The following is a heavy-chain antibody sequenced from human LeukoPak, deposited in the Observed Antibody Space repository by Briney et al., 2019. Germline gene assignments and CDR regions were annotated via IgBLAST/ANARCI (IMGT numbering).Heavy chain of an antibody. V-gene: IGHV3-23*05. Sequence: GGSLRLSCAASGFTFSSYGMSWVRQAPGKGLEWVSAIETGGASTYYADSVKGRFSISRDNSKNTLYLQMNSLRAEDTAVYYCATVVRRNSGYGENDNWGQGTLVTVSS. CDR2: IETGGAST. CDR1: GFTFSSYG. CDR3: ATVVRRNSGYGENDN. D-gene: IGHD5-12*01. J-gene: IGHJ4*02.